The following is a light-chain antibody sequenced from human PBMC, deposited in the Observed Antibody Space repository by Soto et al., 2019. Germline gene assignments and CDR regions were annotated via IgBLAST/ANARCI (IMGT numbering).Light chain of an antibody. CDR3: SSYTSANTIE. Sequence: QSALTQPASVSGSPGQSIAISCTGSSSDVGGYNYVSWYQQYPGKSPKLIIYDVSLRPSGVSDRFSGSKSGNTASLTISGLQAEDEADYYCSSYTSANTIELGGGTKLTVL. CDR2: DVS. V-gene: IGLV2-14*03. CDR1: SSDVGGYNY. J-gene: IGLJ2*01.